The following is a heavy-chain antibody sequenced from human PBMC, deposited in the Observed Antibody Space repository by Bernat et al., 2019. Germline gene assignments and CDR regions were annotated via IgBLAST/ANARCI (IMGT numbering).Heavy chain of an antibody. CDR1: GYTFCSYG. D-gene: IGHD1-26*01. Sequence: QRLMVESGGGVVQPGGSLRHSCAAPGYTFCSYGMEWVRQAQGKGLAWVALIGSDGSKNYYIVSLQRRFPISRSNFNHSLFLQLYCLIPYHTAVYYCAKVFRGCSIVVPFDVWGRAALVTVSS. V-gene: IGHV3-30*02. J-gene: IGHJ3*01. CDR2: IGSDGSKN. CDR3: AKVFRGCSIVVPFDV.